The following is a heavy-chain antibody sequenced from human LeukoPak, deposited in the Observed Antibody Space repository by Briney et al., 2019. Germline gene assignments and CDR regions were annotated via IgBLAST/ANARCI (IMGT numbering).Heavy chain of an antibody. J-gene: IGHJ4*02. D-gene: IGHD6-19*01. CDR3: ARDGKQRSQQWLAGASDY. V-gene: IGHV3-30*10. Sequence: GGSLRLSCAASGFTFCSYAMHRVREAPGKGREWVAVISYDGSNKYYTESVKGRVTISRDNSKNTLYLQMNSLRAEDTAVYYCARDGKQRSQQWLAGASDYWGQGTLVSVCS. CDR2: ISYDGSNK. CDR1: GFTFCSYA.